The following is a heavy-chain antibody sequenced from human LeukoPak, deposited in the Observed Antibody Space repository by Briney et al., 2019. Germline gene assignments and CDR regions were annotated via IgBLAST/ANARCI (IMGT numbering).Heavy chain of an antibody. CDR2: INPSGGST. V-gene: IGHV1-46*01. D-gene: IGHD3-10*01. J-gene: IGHJ6*02. Sequence: ASVKVSCKASGYTLTSYYMHWVRQAPGQGLEWMGIINPSGGSTSYAQKFQGRVTMTRDTSTSTVYMELSSLRSEDTAVYYCASPYYYGSGSHSSYGMDVWGQGTTVTVSS. CDR1: GYTLTSYY. CDR3: ASPYYYGSGSHSSYGMDV.